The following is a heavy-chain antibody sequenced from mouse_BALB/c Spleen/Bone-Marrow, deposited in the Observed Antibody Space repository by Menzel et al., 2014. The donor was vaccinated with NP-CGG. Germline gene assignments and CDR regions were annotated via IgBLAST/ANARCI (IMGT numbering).Heavy chain of an antibody. Sequence: VKLVESGPGLVAPSQSLSITCTVSGFSLTSYGVHWVRQPPGKGLEWLGVIWAXGSTNYNSALMSRLSISKDNSKSQVFLKMNSLQTDDTAMSYCAREPSTMITTGFAYWGQGTLVTVSA. CDR3: AREPSTMITTGFAY. V-gene: IGHV2-9*02. D-gene: IGHD2-4*01. J-gene: IGHJ3*01. CDR1: GFSLTSYG. CDR2: IWAXGST.